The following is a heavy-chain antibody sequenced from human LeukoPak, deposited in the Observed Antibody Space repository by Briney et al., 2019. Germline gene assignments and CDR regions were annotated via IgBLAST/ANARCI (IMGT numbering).Heavy chain of an antibody. CDR3: ARDWGYNWNDEGGGLDY. Sequence: PSETLSLTCTVSGGSISSSSYYWGWIRQPPGKGLEWIGSIYYSGSTYYNPSLKSRVTISVDTSKNQFSLKLSSVTAADTAVYYCARDWGYNWNDEGGGLDYWGLGTLVTVSS. CDR2: IYYSGST. V-gene: IGHV4-39*02. CDR1: GGSISSSSYY. J-gene: IGHJ4*02. D-gene: IGHD1-20*01.